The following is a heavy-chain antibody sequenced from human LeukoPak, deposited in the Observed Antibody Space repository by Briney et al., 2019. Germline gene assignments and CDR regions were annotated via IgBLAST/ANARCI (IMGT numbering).Heavy chain of an antibody. Sequence: PGGSLRLSCEGSAFIFSGHWMNWVRQTPGKGLEWVASIKEDGSERQYVDSVKGRFSISRDNTKGSLFLQLNSLRAEDTAVYYCARFSYSYGLYYYYGMDVWGQGTTVTVSS. V-gene: IGHV3-7*03. J-gene: IGHJ6*02. D-gene: IGHD5-18*01. CDR1: AFIFSGHW. CDR2: IKEDGSER. CDR3: ARFSYSYGLYYYYGMDV.